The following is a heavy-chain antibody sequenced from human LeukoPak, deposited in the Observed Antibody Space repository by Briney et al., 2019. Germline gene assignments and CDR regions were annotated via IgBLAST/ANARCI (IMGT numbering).Heavy chain of an antibody. CDR2: ISGSGGST. CDR3: VIAGRSKDHVYYFDY. Sequence: RPGGSLRLSCAASGFTFSSYAMSWVRQAPGKGLEWVSAISGSGGSTYYADSVKGRFTISRDNSKNTLYLQMNSLRAEDTAVYYCVIAGRSKDHVYYFDYWGQGTLVTVSS. J-gene: IGHJ4*02. CDR1: GFTFSSYA. V-gene: IGHV3-23*01. D-gene: IGHD2-15*01.